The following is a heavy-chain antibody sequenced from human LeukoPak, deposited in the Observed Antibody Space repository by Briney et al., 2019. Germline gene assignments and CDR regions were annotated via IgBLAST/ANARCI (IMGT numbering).Heavy chain of an antibody. CDR2: ISGSGGST. Sequence: SGGSLRLSCAASGSTFSSYAMSWVRQAPGKGLEWVSAISGSGGSTYYADSVKGRFTISRDNSKSTLYLQMNSLRAEDTAVYYCAKVGNYYDSSGYSDYWGQGTLVTASS. CDR1: GSTFSSYA. V-gene: IGHV3-23*01. CDR3: AKVGNYYDSSGYSDY. J-gene: IGHJ4*02. D-gene: IGHD3-22*01.